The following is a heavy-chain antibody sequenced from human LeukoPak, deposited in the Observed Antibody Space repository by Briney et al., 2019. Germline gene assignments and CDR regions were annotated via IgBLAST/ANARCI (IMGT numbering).Heavy chain of an antibody. J-gene: IGHJ4*02. CDR2: IVVGSGNT. V-gene: IGHV1-58*01. D-gene: IGHD3-10*01. CDR1: GLTFTSSV. CDR3: AADRAGSYLRFVY. Sequence: GTSVKVSCKASGLTFTSSVVQWVRQARGQRLEWIGWIVVGSGNTNYAQKFQERVTITRDMSTSTAYMELSSLRFGDTAVYYCAADRAGSYLRFVYWGQGTPATVSS.